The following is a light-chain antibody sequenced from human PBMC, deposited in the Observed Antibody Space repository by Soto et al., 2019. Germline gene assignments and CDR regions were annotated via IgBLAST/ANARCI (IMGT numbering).Light chain of an antibody. CDR1: QSVNSNY. J-gene: IGKJ2*01. V-gene: IGKV3-20*01. Sequence: EIVLTQSPGTLSLSPGERATLSCRASQSVNSNYVTWYKQKPGQAPRLLIYGASSRATGIPDRFSGSGSGTDFTLTISRLEPEDFAVYYCQQYGSSFRYTFGQGTKLEIK. CDR2: GAS. CDR3: QQYGSSFRYT.